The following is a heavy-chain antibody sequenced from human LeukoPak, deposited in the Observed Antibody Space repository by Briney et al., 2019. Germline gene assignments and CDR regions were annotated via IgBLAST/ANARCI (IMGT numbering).Heavy chain of an antibody. CDR1: GFTFTSSA. V-gene: IGHV1-58*02. D-gene: IGHD5-12*01. Sequence: GASVKVSCKASGFTFTSSAMQWVRQARGQRLEWIGWIVVGSGNTNYAQKFQERVTITRDMSTSTAYMELSSLRSEDTAVYYCAAHLPNSGDGQLSFDYWGQGTLVTVSS. CDR3: AAHLPNSGDGQLSFDY. J-gene: IGHJ4*02. CDR2: IVVGSGNT.